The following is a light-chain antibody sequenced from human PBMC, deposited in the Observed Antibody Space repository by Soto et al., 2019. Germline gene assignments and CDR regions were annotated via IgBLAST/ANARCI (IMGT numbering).Light chain of an antibody. CDR3: HEYNNWISIT. V-gene: IGKV3-15*01. Sequence: ETVLTQSPATLSVSPGETATLSCTTSQGLNRNLAWYQQKLGQAPRVLIYGASTRAAGIPARFSGSGSGTEFILTISSLQSEDFAVYYCHEYNNWISITFGQGTRLEIK. CDR2: GAS. CDR1: QGLNRN. J-gene: IGKJ5*01.